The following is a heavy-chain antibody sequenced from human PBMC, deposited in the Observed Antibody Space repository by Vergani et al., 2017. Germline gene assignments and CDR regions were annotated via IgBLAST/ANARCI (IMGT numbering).Heavy chain of an antibody. J-gene: IGHJ3*02. Sequence: QVQLVQSGAEVKKPGSSVKVSCKASGGTFSSYAISWVRQAPGQGLEWMGRIIPILGIANYAQKFQGRVTITADKSTSTAYVELSSLRSEDTAVYYCARDGGTTIGHDAFDIWGQGTMVTVSS. CDR2: IIPILGIA. V-gene: IGHV1-69*04. CDR1: GGTFSSYA. CDR3: ARDGGTTIGHDAFDI. D-gene: IGHD3-16*01.